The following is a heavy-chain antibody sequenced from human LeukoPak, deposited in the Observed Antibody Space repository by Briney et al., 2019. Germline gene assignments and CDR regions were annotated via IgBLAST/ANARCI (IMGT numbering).Heavy chain of an antibody. Sequence: ASVKVSCKASGYTFTGYYMHWVRQAPGQGLEWMGWINPNSGGTNYAQKFQGRVTMTRDTSISTAYMELSRLRSDDTAVYYCARDIITIFGVGTDYWGQGTLVTVSS. J-gene: IGHJ4*02. CDR2: INPNSGGT. CDR3: ARDIITIFGVGTDY. CDR1: GYTFTGYY. D-gene: IGHD3-3*01. V-gene: IGHV1-2*02.